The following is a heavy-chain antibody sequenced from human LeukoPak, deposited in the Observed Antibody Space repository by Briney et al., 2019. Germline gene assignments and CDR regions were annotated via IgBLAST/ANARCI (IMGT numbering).Heavy chain of an antibody. CDR2: IYSGGST. D-gene: IGHD6-19*01. J-gene: IGHJ4*02. CDR1: GFTVSSNY. V-gene: IGHV3-66*01. Sequence: SGGSLRLSCAASGFTVSSNYMSWVRQAPGKGLEWVSVIYSGGSTYYADSVKGRFTISRDNSKNTLYLQMNSLRADDTAVYYCARDQYGVAVAGTSEVGYWGQGTLVTVSS. CDR3: ARDQYGVAVAGTSEVGY.